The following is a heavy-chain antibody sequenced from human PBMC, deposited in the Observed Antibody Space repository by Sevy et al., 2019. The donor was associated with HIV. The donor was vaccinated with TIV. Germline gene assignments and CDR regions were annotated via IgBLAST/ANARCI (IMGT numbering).Heavy chain of an antibody. Sequence: GGSLRLSCAASGFTFSKYGMHWVRQAPGKGLEWVALIWYDGSNKYYADSVKGRFTISRDNSKNTLYLQMNSLRAEDTAVYYGVRGADYYDRRGANCDYWGQGTLVTVSS. CDR3: VRGADYYDRRGANCDY. D-gene: IGHD3-22*01. CDR2: IWYDGSNK. J-gene: IGHJ4*02. V-gene: IGHV3-33*01. CDR1: GFTFSKYG.